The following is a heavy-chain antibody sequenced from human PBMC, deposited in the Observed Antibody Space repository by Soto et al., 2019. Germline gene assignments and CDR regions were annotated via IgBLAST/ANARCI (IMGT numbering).Heavy chain of an antibody. CDR2: IYNNGRT. V-gene: IGHV4-59*02. D-gene: IGHD3-10*02. CDR1: GGSAFDFY. J-gene: IGHJ4*02. Sequence: QVHLQESGPGRVKPSETLSLTCSVSGGSAFDFYWNWLRQTPGKGLEWIGNIYNNGRTNYNPSLKNRVTISIDTSKNQFSLHLSSVTTADTAMYFCARGHGIYVRFDSWGQGTLVSVSS. CDR3: ARGHGIYVRFDS.